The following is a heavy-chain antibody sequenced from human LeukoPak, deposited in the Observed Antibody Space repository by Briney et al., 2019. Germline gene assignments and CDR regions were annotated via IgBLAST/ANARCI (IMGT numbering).Heavy chain of an antibody. Sequence: PSETLSLTCTVSGGSIGSSSYYWGWIRQPPGKGLEWIGSIYYSGSTYYNPSLKSRVTISVDTSKNQFSLKLSSVTAADTAVYYCAREPMVRGLVYRFRTPFDYWGQGTLVTVSS. CDR1: GGSIGSSSYY. CDR2: IYYSGST. J-gene: IGHJ4*02. D-gene: IGHD3-10*01. CDR3: AREPMVRGLVYRFRTPFDY. V-gene: IGHV4-39*02.